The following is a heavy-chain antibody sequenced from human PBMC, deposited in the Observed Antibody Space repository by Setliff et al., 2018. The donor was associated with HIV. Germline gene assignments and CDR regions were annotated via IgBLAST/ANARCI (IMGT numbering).Heavy chain of an antibody. V-gene: IGHV3-48*01. CDR2: INSKRTSI. J-gene: IGHJ6*02. CDR3: AKPLTQWGVSPYHYAVDV. D-gene: IGHD1-26*01. CDR1: GFTFGDFC. Sequence: PGGSLRLSCETSGFTFGDFCMNWVRQAPGKGLEWISYINSKRTSIYYADSVKGRFTISRDNDRNSLYLQMNGLRAEDTAVYYCAKPLTQWGVSPYHYAVDVWGQGTTVTVSS.